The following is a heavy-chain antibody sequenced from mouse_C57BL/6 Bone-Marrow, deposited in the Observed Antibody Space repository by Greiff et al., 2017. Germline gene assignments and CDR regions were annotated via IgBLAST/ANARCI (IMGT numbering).Heavy chain of an antibody. CDR2: IYPGSGNT. CDR3: ARGWLLRYPWFAY. Sequence: QVQLQQSGAELVRPGASVKLSCKASGYNFTDYYINWVKQRPGQGLEWIARIYPGSGNTYYNEKFKGKATLTAEKSSSTAYMQLSSLTSEDSAVYFCARGWLLRYPWFAYWGQGTLVTVSA. V-gene: IGHV1-76*01. D-gene: IGHD2-3*01. J-gene: IGHJ3*01. CDR1: GYNFTDYY.